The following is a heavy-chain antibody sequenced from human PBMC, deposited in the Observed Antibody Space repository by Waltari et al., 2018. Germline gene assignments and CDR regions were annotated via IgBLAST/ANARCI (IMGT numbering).Heavy chain of an antibody. J-gene: IGHJ5*02. V-gene: IGHV1-69*12. CDR3: ARSTRTLIVVSPFDP. CDR1: GGTFSSYA. D-gene: IGHD2-2*01. Sequence: QVQLVQSGAEVKKPGSSVKVSCKASGGTFSSYAISWLRQDRGQGLEWMGGFIPIVGTADYAQKFTGRVTVTADESTSTAYVELSSLRSEDTAVYYCARSTRTLIVVSPFDPWGQGTLVTVSS. CDR2: FIPIVGTA.